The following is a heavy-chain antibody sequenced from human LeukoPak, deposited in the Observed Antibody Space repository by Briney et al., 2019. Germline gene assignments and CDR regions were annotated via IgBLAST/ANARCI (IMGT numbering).Heavy chain of an antibody. Sequence: SETLSLTCTVSGGSIGSSSYYWGWIRQPPGKGLEWIGSIYYSGSTYYNPSLKSRVTISVDTSKNQFSLKLSSVTAADTAVYYCATRPYYYDRDYWGQGTLVTVSS. CDR3: ATRPYYYDRDY. J-gene: IGHJ4*02. V-gene: IGHV4-39*01. CDR1: GGSIGSSSYY. D-gene: IGHD3-22*01. CDR2: IYYSGST.